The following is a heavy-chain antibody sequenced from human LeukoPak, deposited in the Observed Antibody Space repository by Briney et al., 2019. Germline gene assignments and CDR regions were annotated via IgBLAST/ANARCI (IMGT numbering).Heavy chain of an antibody. V-gene: IGHV6-1*01. CDR1: GDSVSSNSAA. J-gene: IGHJ4*02. CDR2: TYYRSKWYN. D-gene: IGHD3-10*01. CDR3: ARGTRYYYGSGSYIIDY. Sequence: KLSQTLSLTCAISGDSVSSNSAAWNWIRQSPSRGLEWLGRTYYRSKWYNDYAVSVKSRITINPDTSKNQFSLQLNSVTPEDTAVYYCARGTRYYYGSGSYIIDYWGQGTLVTVSS.